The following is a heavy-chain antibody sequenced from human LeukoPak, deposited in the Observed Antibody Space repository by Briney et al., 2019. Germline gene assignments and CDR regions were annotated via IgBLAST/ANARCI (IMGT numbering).Heavy chain of an antibody. CDR3: AKLPILYCSSTSCYL. CDR2: FTGSGSTT. Sequence: GGSLRLSCAVSGFTFSSYGMSWVRQAPGKGLEWVSAFTGSGSTTYYADSVKGRFTISRDSSKNTLYLQMNSLRAEDTAVYYCAKLPILYCSSTSCYLWGQGTLVTVSS. CDR1: GFTFSSYG. D-gene: IGHD2-2*01. J-gene: IGHJ4*02. V-gene: IGHV3-23*01.